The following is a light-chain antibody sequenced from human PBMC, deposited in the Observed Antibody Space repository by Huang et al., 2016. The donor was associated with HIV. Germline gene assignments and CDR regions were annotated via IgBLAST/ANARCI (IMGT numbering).Light chain of an antibody. J-gene: IGKJ3*01. CDR2: WAS. CDR1: QSVLYNSNNKNY. Sequence: DIVMTQSPDSLAVSLGERATINCKSSQSVLYNSNNKNYLAWYQQKSGQPPKLLIYWASTRESGVPDRFSGSGSGTEFTLTISSLQAEDVAIYFCQQYYSTPSFGPGTKVDIK. CDR3: QQYYSTPS. V-gene: IGKV4-1*01.